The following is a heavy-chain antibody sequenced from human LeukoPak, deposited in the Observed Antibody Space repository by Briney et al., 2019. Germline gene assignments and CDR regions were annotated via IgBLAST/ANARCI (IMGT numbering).Heavy chain of an antibody. V-gene: IGHV3-11*04. D-gene: IGHD6-13*01. CDR2: ISSTGSTI. CDR1: GFTFSDYY. CDR3: ARDIVDSSSWYYFDY. J-gene: IGHJ4*02. Sequence: GGSLRLSCAASGFTFSDYYMRWIRQAPGEGLEWVSYISSTGSTIYYADSVRGRFTISRDNAKNSLYLQMNSLRAEDTAVYYCARDIVDSSSWYYFDYWGQGTLVTVSS.